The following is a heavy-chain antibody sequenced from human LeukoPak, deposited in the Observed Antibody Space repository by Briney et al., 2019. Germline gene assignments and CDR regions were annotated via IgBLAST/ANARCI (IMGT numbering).Heavy chain of an antibody. V-gene: IGHV4-61*02. CDR1: GGSISSGSYY. J-gene: IGHJ5*02. D-gene: IGHD3-22*01. Sequence: PSETLSLTCTVSGGSISSGSYYWSWIRQPAGKGLEWIGRIYTSGSTNYNPSLKSRVTISVDTSKNQFSLKLSSVTAADTAVYYCARVEPPKNYYEPWGQGTLVTVSS. CDR3: ARVEPPKNYYEP. CDR2: IYTSGST.